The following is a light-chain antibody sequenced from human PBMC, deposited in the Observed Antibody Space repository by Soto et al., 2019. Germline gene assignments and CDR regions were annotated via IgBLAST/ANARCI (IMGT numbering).Light chain of an antibody. CDR2: DVS. CDR3: SSSTSRSTYV. Sequence: QSVLTQPASVSGSPGQSITISCTGTSSDVGGYNYVSWYQQHPGKAPKLMIYDVSNRPSGVFNRFSGSKSGNTASLTISGLQAEDEADYYCSSSTSRSTYVFGSGTKVTVL. CDR1: SSDVGGYNY. J-gene: IGLJ1*01. V-gene: IGLV2-14*03.